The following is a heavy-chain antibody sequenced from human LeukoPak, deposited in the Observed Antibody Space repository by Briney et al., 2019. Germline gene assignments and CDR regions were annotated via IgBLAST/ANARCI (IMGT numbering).Heavy chain of an antibody. D-gene: IGHD5-18*01. CDR2: ISYDGSNK. CDR3: AKPLTPAIQLCPFD. CDR1: GFTFSSYA. Sequence: PGGSLRLSCAASGFTFSSYAMHWVRQAPGKGLEWVAVISYDGSNKYYADSVKGRFTISRDNSKNTLYLQMNSLRAEDTAVYYCAKPLTPAIQLCPFDWGQGTLVTVSS. V-gene: IGHV3-30-3*02. J-gene: IGHJ4*02.